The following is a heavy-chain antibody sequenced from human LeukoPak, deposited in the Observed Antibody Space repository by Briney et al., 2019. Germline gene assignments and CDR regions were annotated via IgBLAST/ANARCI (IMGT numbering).Heavy chain of an antibody. CDR1: GFTFSTYP. D-gene: IGHD3-9*01. CDR3: ARVHDTTGYYHYFDS. V-gene: IGHV3-30*04. Sequence: GGPLRLSCEASGFTFSTYPMHWVRQAPEKGLERVAMLSYHGSNEYYADSVKGRFTISRDNSKNTLYLQMNNPRVEDTAIYYCARVHDTTGYYHYFDSWGQGTLVTVSS. J-gene: IGHJ4*02. CDR2: LSYHGSNE.